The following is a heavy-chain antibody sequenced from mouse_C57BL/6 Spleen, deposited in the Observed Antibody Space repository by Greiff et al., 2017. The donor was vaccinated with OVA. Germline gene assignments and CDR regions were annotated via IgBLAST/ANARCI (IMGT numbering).Heavy chain of an antibody. D-gene: IGHD1-1*01. J-gene: IGHJ2*01. V-gene: IGHV1-15*01. CDR1: GYTFTDYE. Sequence: VHLVESGAELVRPGASVTLSCKASGYTFTDYEMHWVKQTPVHGLEWIGAIDPETGGTAYNQKFKGKAILTADKSSSTAYMELRSLTSEDSAVYYCTTVVATDFDYWGQGTTLTVSS. CDR2: IDPETGGT. CDR3: TTVVATDFDY.